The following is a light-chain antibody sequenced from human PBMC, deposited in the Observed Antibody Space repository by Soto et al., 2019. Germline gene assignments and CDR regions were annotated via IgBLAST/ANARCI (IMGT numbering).Light chain of an antibody. CDR2: AAS. CDR1: QSISSY. CDR3: QQRYSTPRA. V-gene: IGKV1-39*01. Sequence: DIQMTQSPSSLSASVGDRVTITCRASQSISSYLNWYQQKPGKAPKLLIYAASSLQSGVPSRFSGSGSVTDCTLTISSLQPEDFATYYCQQRYSTPRAFGQGTKVDIK. J-gene: IGKJ1*01.